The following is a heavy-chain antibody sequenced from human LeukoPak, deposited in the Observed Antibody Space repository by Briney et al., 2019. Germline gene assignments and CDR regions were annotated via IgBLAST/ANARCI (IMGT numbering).Heavy chain of an antibody. V-gene: IGHV1-69*06. CDR1: GGTFSSYA. CDR2: IIPIFGTA. Sequence: ASVKVSCKASGGTFSSYAISWVRQAPGQGLEWMGGIIPIFGTANYAQKFQGRVTITADKSTCTAYMELSSLRSEDTAVYYCASPSSPYNYFDYWGQGTLVTVSS. CDR3: ASPSSPYNYFDY. D-gene: IGHD3-16*01. J-gene: IGHJ4*02.